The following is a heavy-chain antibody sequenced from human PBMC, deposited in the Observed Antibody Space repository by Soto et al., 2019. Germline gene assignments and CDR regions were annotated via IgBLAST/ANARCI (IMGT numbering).Heavy chain of an antibody. D-gene: IGHD6-19*01. V-gene: IGHV1-18*01. CDR1: GYTITSYD. CDR3: ARNHSSGWDYFDY. Sequence: SVKVSCKAAGYTITSYDISWVRQAPGQGLEWMGWISAYNGNTNYAQKLQGRVTMTTDTSTSTAYMELRSLRSDDTAVYYCARNHSSGWDYFDYWGQGTLVTVSS. CDR2: ISAYNGNT. J-gene: IGHJ4*02.